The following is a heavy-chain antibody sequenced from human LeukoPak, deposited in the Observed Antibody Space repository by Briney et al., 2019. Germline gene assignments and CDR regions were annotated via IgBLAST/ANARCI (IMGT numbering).Heavy chain of an antibody. D-gene: IGHD6-19*01. CDR2: ISGSGGST. CDR3: AKSAVAGTGGSDYFDY. CDR1: GFTFSSYA. Sequence: GGSLRLSCAASGFTFSSYAMSWVRQAPGKGLEWVSAISGSGGSTYYADSVKGRFTISRDNSKNALYLQMNSLRAEDTAVYYCAKSAVAGTGGSDYFDYWGQATLVTVSS. V-gene: IGHV3-23*01. J-gene: IGHJ4*02.